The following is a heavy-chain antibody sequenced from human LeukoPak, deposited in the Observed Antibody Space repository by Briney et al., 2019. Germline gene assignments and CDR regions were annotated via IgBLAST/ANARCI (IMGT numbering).Heavy chain of an antibody. V-gene: IGHV1-18*01. J-gene: IGHJ4*02. CDR2: ISAYNGNT. CDR1: GYAFASYG. Sequence: ASVKVSCKASGYAFASYGISWVRQAPGQGLEWMGWISAYNGNTNYAQKLQGRVTMTTDTSTSTAYMELRSLRSDDTAVYYCARGETGYSSSWRDFGYWGQGTLVTVSS. CDR3: ARGETGYSSSWRDFGY. D-gene: IGHD6-13*01.